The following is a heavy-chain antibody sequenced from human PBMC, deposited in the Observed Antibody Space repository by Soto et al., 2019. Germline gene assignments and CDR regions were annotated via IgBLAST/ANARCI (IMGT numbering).Heavy chain of an antibody. CDR3: AVPGAGDFDY. V-gene: IGHV4-4*02. J-gene: IGHJ4*02. Sequence: QVQLQESGPGLVEPSGTLSLTCAVSGASISTNNWWSWVRQPPGKGLEWIGEVYHSGSTNCNPSLKSRVTISIDKSKNQFSLRLTPMTAADTAVYYCAVPGAGDFDYWSQGTLVTVSS. D-gene: IGHD6-13*01. CDR1: GASISTNNW. CDR2: VYHSGST.